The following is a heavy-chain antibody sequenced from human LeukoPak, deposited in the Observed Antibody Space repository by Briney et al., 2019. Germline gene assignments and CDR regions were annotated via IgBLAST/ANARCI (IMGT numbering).Heavy chain of an antibody. CDR1: GDSISPYY. CDR2: IYYSGST. CDR3: ARHVLALTLWFDP. Sequence: SETLSLTCTVSGDSISPYYWGWIRQPPGKGLEWIGSIYYSGSTYYNPSLKSRVTISVDTSKNQFSLKLSSVTAADTAVYYCARHVLALTLWFDPWGQGTLVTVSS. J-gene: IGHJ5*02. V-gene: IGHV4-39*01.